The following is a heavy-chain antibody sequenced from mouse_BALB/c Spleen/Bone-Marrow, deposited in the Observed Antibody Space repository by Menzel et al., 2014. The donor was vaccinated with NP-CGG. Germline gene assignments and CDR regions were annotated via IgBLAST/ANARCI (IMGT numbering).Heavy chain of an antibody. V-gene: IGHV4-1*02. D-gene: IGHD2-3*01. Sequence: EVKLVESGGGLVQPGGSLKLSCTASGFELSRYWMSWVRQAPGKGLEWIGEINPNSRTINYTPSLKERFIISRDNAKNTLYLQISKVRSGGTALYFCAIFGYYGWLAYWGQGTLVTVSA. CDR2: INPNSRTI. CDR3: AIFGYYGWLAY. CDR1: GFELSRYW. J-gene: IGHJ3*01.